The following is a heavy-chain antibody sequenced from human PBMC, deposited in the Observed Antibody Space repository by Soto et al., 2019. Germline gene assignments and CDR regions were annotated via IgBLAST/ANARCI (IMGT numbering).Heavy chain of an antibody. Sequence: QVQLQESGPGLVKPSQTLSLTCTVSGGSISSGDYYWSWIRQPPGKGLEWIGYIYYSGSTYYNPSLKSRGTISVDTSKNQFSLKLSSVTAADTAVYYCARGEGVRGVRVDYGMDVWGQGTTVTVSS. CDR3: ARGEGVRGVRVDYGMDV. V-gene: IGHV4-30-4*01. CDR1: GGSISSGDYY. J-gene: IGHJ6*02. CDR2: IYYSGST. D-gene: IGHD3-10*01.